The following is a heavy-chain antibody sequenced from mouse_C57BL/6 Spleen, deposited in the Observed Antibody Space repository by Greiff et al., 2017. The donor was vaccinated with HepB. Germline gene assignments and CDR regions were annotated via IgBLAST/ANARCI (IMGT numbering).Heavy chain of an antibody. CDR3: AREGVILLRYFDY. CDR2: ISYDGSN. Sequence: EVQRVESGPGLVKPSQSLSLTCSVTGYSITSGYYWNWIRQFPGNKLEWMGYISYDGSNNYNPSLKNRISITRDTSKNQFFLKLNSVTTEDTATYYCAREGVILLRYFDYWGQGTTLTVSS. V-gene: IGHV3-6*01. D-gene: IGHD1-1*01. J-gene: IGHJ2*01. CDR1: GYSITSGYY.